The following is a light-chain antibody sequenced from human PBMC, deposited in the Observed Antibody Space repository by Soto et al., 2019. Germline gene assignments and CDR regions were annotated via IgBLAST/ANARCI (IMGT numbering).Light chain of an antibody. CDR2: GAS. J-gene: IGKJ2*01. Sequence: EIVLTQSPGTLSLSPGERATLSCRASQSVSSSYLAWYQHKPGQAPRLLIYGASSRATGIPDRFSGSGSGTDFTLIMSRLEPEDFAVYYCQHYGSSSFTFGQGAKLEIK. CDR1: QSVSSSY. V-gene: IGKV3-20*01. CDR3: QHYGSSSFT.